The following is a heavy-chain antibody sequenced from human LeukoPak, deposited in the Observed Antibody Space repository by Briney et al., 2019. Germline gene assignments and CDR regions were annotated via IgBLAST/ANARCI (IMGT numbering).Heavy chain of an antibody. D-gene: IGHD1-26*01. CDR3: ASPENTRITLVGGATGDAFDI. J-gene: IGHJ3*02. Sequence: GGSLRLSCTASGFTFGDYAMSWFRQAPGKGLEWVGFIRSKAYGGTTEYAASVKGRFTISRDDSKSIAYLQMNSLKTEDTAVYYCASPENTRITLVGGATGDAFDIWGQGTMVTVSS. CDR2: IRSKAYGGTT. V-gene: IGHV3-49*03. CDR1: GFTFGDYA.